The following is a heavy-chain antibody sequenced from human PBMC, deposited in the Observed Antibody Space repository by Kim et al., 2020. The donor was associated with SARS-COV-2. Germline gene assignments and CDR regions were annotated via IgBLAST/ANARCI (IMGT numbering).Heavy chain of an antibody. Sequence: GGSLRLSCAASGFTFSSYGMHWVRQAPGKGLEWVAVISYDGSNKYYADSVKGRFTISRDNSKNTLYLQMNSLRAEDTAVYYCAKDLSRGIAAAGPFDYWGQGTLVTVSS. J-gene: IGHJ4*02. D-gene: IGHD6-13*01. CDR3: AKDLSRGIAAAGPFDY. V-gene: IGHV3-30*18. CDR2: ISYDGSNK. CDR1: GFTFSSYG.